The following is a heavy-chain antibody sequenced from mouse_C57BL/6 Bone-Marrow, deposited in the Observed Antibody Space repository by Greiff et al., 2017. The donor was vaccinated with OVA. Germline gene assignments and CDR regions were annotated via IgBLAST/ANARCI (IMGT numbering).Heavy chain of an antibody. CDR1: GYTFTSYW. Sequence: QSCKASGYTFTSYWMQWVKQRPGQGLEWIGEIDPSDSSTNYNQKFKGKATLTVDTSSSTAYMQLSSLTSEDSAVYYCARGIYYFDYWGQGTTLTVSS. J-gene: IGHJ2*01. CDR2: IDPSDSST. V-gene: IGHV1-50*01. CDR3: ARGIYYFDY.